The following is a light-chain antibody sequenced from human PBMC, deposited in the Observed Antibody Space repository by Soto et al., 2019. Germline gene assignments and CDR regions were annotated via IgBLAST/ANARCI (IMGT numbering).Light chain of an antibody. CDR2: AAA. J-gene: IGKJ5*01. V-gene: IGKV1-39*01. CDR3: QQSRNFPRN. CDR1: QTIDSF. Sequence: DIQMTQSPSSLSASVGDRVTITCRASQTIDSFLSWYQQKPGKAPKLLIYAAASLQTGVPSRFSGGGSGTHFTLTINSLQHEDFATYYCQQSRNFPRNFGQGPRLEIK.